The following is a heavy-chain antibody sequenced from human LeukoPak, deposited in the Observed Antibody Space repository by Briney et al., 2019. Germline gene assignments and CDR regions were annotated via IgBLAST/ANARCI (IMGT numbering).Heavy chain of an antibody. Sequence: PSETLSLTCAVYGGSFSGYYWSWIRQPPGRGLEWIGEITHSGGTSYNSSLKSRVNISLDTSKNQFSLKLSSVTAADTAVYYCARVSAWSSTSHPTYGMDVWGQGITVTVSS. CDR2: ITHSGGT. V-gene: IGHV4-34*01. CDR3: ARVSAWSSTSHPTYGMDV. J-gene: IGHJ6*02. CDR1: GGSFSGYY. D-gene: IGHD2-2*01.